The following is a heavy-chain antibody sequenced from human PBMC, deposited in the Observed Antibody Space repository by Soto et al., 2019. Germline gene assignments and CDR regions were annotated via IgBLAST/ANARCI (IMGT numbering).Heavy chain of an antibody. CDR2: IYPDDSDI. J-gene: IGHJ4*02. D-gene: IGHD3-3*01. CDR3: ARRGVSGFDF. CDR1: GYIFTNYW. V-gene: IGHV5-51*01. Sequence: GESLKISCEVSGYIFTNYWIGWVRQLPGKDLESIGIIYPDDSDIKYSPSFQGQVTISADKSINVAYLQWTRLKASDTAIYYCARRGVSGFDFWGQGTLVTVSS.